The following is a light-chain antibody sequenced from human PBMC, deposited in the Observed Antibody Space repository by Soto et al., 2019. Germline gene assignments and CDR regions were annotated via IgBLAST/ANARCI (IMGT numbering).Light chain of an antibody. CDR3: QHYGSTPWT. J-gene: IGKJ1*01. Sequence: IVMTQSPATLSLSPGERATLSCRASQSVSSSYLAWYQQKPGQAPRLLIYDASSRATGIPDRISGSGSGTDFTLTISRLEPEDFAVYYCQHYGSTPWTFGQGTKVDIK. V-gene: IGKV3-20*01. CDR1: QSVSSSY. CDR2: DAS.